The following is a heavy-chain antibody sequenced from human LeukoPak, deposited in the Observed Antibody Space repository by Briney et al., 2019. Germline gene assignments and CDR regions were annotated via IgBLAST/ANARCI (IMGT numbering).Heavy chain of an antibody. CDR2: IKQDGSEK. J-gene: IGHJ3*02. CDR3: ARGSITMIRAHDAFDI. Sequence: GGSLRLSCAASGFTFSSYWMSWVRQAPGKGLEWVANIKQDGSEKCYVDSVKGRFTISRDNAKNSLYLHMDSLRAEDTAVYYCARGSITMIRAHDAFDIWGQGTMVTVSS. CDR1: GFTFSSYW. V-gene: IGHV3-7*01. D-gene: IGHD3-10*01.